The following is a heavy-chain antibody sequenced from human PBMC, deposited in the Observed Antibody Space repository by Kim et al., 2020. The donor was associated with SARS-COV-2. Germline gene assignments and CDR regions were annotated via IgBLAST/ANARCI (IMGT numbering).Heavy chain of an antibody. Sequence: ADSSEGRFTISRDNSKRTLYLQMNRVRAEDTAVYYCARAVAGTYYYGMDVWGQGTTVTVSS. V-gene: IGHV3-30*01. CDR3: ARAVAGTYYYGMDV. D-gene: IGHD6-19*01. J-gene: IGHJ6*02.